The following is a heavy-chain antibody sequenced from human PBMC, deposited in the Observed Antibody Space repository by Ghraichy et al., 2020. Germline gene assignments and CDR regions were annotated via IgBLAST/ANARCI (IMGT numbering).Heavy chain of an antibody. J-gene: IGHJ5*02. CDR2: IYFSGST. CDR3: ARRNAGIAAAGRRTSNWFDP. CDR1: GGSISSSSYY. V-gene: IGHV4-39*01. D-gene: IGHD6-13*01. Sequence: NLSLTCTVSGGSISSSSYYWGWIRQPPGKGLEWIGSIYFSGSTYYNPSLKIRVTISVDTSKNQFSRKLSSVTAADTAVYYCARRNAGIAAAGRRTSNWFDPWGQGTLVTVSS.